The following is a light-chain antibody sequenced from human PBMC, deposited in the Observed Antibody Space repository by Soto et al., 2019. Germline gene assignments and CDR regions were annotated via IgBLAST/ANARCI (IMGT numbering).Light chain of an antibody. CDR2: DVS. Sequence: EIVLTQSPATLSLSPGEIATLSCRASQSISTYLAWYQQKPGQAPRLLIYDVSKRAAGVPARFSGSGSGTHFTLTISSLEPEDFAVYYCQQRSNWPPGLTFGGGTKVEI. CDR1: QSISTY. CDR3: QQRSNWPPGLT. J-gene: IGKJ4*01. V-gene: IGKV3-11*01.